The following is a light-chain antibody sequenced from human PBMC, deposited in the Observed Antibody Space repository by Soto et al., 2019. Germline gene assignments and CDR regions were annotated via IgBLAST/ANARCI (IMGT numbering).Light chain of an antibody. V-gene: IGKV1-5*03. CDR2: KAS. Sequence: DIQMTQSPSTLSASVGDRVTITCRASQSVNILLAWYQQKPGKAPKLLIYKASSLQSGVPSRFSGSGSGTEFTLTISSLQPDDFATYYCQQYDNYSGTFGQGTKVDIK. J-gene: IGKJ1*01. CDR3: QQYDNYSGT. CDR1: QSVNIL.